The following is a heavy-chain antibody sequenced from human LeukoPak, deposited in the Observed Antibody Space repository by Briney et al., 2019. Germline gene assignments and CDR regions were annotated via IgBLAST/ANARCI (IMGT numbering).Heavy chain of an antibody. V-gene: IGHV4-39*01. CDR3: AGPNFYSLDV. D-gene: IGHD2-21*02. CDR2: IHYSGTT. CDR1: GSSVSGSGYY. Sequence: SETLSLTCTVSGSSVSGSGYYWAWIRQPPGKGLEWLGNIHYSGTTYYNPSLKSRVTMPVDTSKDQFSLKLSSVTAADTAVYYCAGPNFYSLDVWGKETTVTVSS. J-gene: IGHJ6*04.